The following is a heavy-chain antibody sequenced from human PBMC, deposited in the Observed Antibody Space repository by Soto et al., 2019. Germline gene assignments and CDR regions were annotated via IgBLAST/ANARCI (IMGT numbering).Heavy chain of an antibody. D-gene: IGHD2-15*01. V-gene: IGHV6-1*01. CDR1: GDSVSSNSAV. J-gene: IGHJ4*01. CDR3: VRGYCIDGRCELGPGFDY. CDR2: IYYRAKWFY. Sequence: PSQTLSLTCAISGDSVSSNSAVWNWIRQSPSRGLEWLGRIYYRAKWFYEYAVSVKSRVTINPDTSRNQFSLQLTSVTPEDTAVYYCVRGYCIDGRCELGPGFDYWGRGTLVTVSS.